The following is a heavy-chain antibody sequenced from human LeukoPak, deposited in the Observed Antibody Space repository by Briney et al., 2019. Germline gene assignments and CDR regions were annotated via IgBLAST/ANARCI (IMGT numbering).Heavy chain of an antibody. CDR1: GGSISSSSYY. CDR3: ARVLRKGPYGDGGYFYFFMDV. V-gene: IGHV4-39*07. Sequence: SETLSLTCTVSGGSISSSSYYWGWIRQPPGKGLEWSGSIYYSGSTYYNPSLKSRVTISVDTSKNQFSLQLNSVTPEDTAVYYCARVLRKGPYGDGGYFYFFMDVWGKGTTVTVSS. CDR2: IYYSGST. D-gene: IGHD4-17*01. J-gene: IGHJ6*03.